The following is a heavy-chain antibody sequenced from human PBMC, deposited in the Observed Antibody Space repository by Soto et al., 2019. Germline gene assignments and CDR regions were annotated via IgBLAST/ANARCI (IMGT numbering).Heavy chain of an antibody. D-gene: IGHD6-13*01. CDR1: GDSISSSIYY. V-gene: IGHV4-39*01. Sequence: QLQLQESGPGLVKPSETLSLTCTVSGDSISSSIYYWGWIRQPPGKGLEWIGTIYYSGSTFYNPSLKSRVTISVDTSKNQFPLRLSSVPAADTAVYYCASQAAVGTRRGAFYFDYWGQGTLVTVSS. CDR3: ASQAAVGTRRGAFYFDY. CDR2: IYYSGST. J-gene: IGHJ4*02.